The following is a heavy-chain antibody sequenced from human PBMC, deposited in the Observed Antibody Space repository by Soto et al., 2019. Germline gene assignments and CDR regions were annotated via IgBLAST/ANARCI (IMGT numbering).Heavy chain of an antibody. Sequence: QVQLVESGGGVVQPGRSLRLSCAASGFKFINYGMHWVRQAPGTGLEWVAVIWYDGSKEYYADSVKGRFTISRDNSKNTLYLQMNSLRVEDTAVYPCARDDYGPDYWGQGTLVTVSS. CDR1: GFKFINYG. V-gene: IGHV3-33*01. CDR3: ARDDYGPDY. D-gene: IGHD4-17*01. CDR2: IWYDGSKE. J-gene: IGHJ4*02.